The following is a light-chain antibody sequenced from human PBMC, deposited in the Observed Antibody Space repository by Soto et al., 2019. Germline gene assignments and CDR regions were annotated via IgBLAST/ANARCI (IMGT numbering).Light chain of an antibody. V-gene: IGKV1-5*03. CDR3: QQYNSYQM. CDR1: QTISSW. J-gene: IGKJ1*01. Sequence: DIQMTQAPSTLSGSVGDRVTITCRASQTISSWLAWYQQKPGKAPKLLIYKASTLKSGVPSRFCGSGSGTEFTLTISSLHSDDFAPYIGQQYNSYQMFGQGTKVDIK. CDR2: KAS.